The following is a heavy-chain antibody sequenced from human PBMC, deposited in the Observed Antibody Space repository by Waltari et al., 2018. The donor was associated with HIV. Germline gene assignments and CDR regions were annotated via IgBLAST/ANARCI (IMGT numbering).Heavy chain of an antibody. J-gene: IGHJ4*02. CDR3: ARASDGDYEDY. CDR2: ITPNSVGT. CDR1: GYTFTGYY. D-gene: IGHD4-17*01. V-gene: IGHV1-2*06. Sequence: QVQLVQSGAEVKKPGASVKVSCKASGYTFTGYYMHWVRQAPGQGLEWMGRITPNSVGTNYAQKFQGRVTMTRDTSISTAYMELSRLRSDDTAVYYCARASDGDYEDYWGQGTLVTVSS.